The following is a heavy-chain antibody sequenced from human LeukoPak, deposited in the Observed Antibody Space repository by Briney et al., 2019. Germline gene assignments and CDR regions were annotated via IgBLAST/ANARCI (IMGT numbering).Heavy chain of an antibody. J-gene: IGHJ4*02. Sequence: PSETLSLTCAVSGDSISSNYWWSWVRQPPGKGLEWIGEILQSGSTNYNPSLRSRVTISIDKSKNQFSLNLSSVTAADTAVYYCARESWSYASKFHYWGQGTLVTVSS. CDR2: ILQSGST. CDR3: ARESWSYASKFHY. D-gene: IGHD3-16*01. CDR1: GDSISSNYW. V-gene: IGHV4-4*02.